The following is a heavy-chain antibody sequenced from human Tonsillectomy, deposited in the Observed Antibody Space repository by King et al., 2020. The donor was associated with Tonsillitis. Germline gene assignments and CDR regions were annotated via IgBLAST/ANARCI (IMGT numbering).Heavy chain of an antibody. Sequence: VQLVESGGGVVQPGRSLRLSCAASGFTFSSYGMHWVRQAPGKGLEWVAVRSYEGSNKYYADSVKGRFTISRDNSKNTLYLQMNSLRAEDTAVYYCAKNGGGLYVGFDYWGQGTLVTVSS. CDR2: RSYEGSNK. CDR3: AKNGGGLYVGFDY. D-gene: IGHD6-19*01. V-gene: IGHV3-30*18. CDR1: GFTFSSYG. J-gene: IGHJ4*02.